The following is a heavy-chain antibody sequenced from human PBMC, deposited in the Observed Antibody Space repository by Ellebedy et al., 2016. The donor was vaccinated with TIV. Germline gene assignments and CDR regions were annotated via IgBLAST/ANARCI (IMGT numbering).Heavy chain of an antibody. CDR3: AKDGAVRGVHDAFDI. V-gene: IGHV3-30*18. CDR1: GFTFSTYG. Sequence: GESLKISXAASGFTFSTYGFNWVRQAPGKGLEWVAVISYDGNNKYYADSVKGRFIISRDNSKNTLYLQMNSLRAEDTAVYYCAKDGAVRGVHDAFDIWGQGTMVTVSS. D-gene: IGHD3-10*01. J-gene: IGHJ3*02. CDR2: ISYDGNNK.